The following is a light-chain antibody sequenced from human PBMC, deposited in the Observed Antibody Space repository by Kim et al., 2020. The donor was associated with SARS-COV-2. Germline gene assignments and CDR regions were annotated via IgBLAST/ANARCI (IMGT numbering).Light chain of an antibody. V-gene: IGLV2-14*03. Sequence: GQSITITCTGTSSDLGGYNFVSWYQHHPGKAPKLMIYDVNRRPSGVSNRFSGSKSVNTASLTISGLRAEDEADYYCNSYTTSSTLVFGGGTQLTVL. CDR3: NSYTTSSTLV. J-gene: IGLJ2*01. CDR2: DVN. CDR1: SSDLGGYNF.